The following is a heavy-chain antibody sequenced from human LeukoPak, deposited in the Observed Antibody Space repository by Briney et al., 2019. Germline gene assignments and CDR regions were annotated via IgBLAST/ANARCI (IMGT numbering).Heavy chain of an antibody. V-gene: IGHV4-39*01. CDR1: GGSISSRSNY. J-gene: IGHJ4*02. Sequence: SETLSLTCTVSGGSISSRSNYWGWIRQPPGKGLEWIGSIYYSGTTYYSPSLKSRVTISVDTSKSQFSLKLGSVTAADTAVYYCARSDGSGSYPAHLFVYWGQGTLVTVSS. D-gene: IGHD3-10*01. CDR3: ARSDGSGSYPAHLFVY. CDR2: IYYSGTT.